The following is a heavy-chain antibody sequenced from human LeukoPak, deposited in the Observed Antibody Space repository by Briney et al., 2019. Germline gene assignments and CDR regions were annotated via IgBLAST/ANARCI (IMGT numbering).Heavy chain of an antibody. D-gene: IGHD3-10*01. CDR3: ARESGRIWFGELLPWDYYGMDV. V-gene: IGHV4-59*01. Sequence: SETLSLTCTVSGGSISSYYWSWIRQPPGKGLEWIGYIYYSGSTNYNPSLKSRVTISVDTSKNQFSLKLSSVTAADTAVYYCARESGRIWFGELLPWDYYGMDVWGQGTTVTVSS. J-gene: IGHJ6*02. CDR2: IYYSGST. CDR1: GGSISSYY.